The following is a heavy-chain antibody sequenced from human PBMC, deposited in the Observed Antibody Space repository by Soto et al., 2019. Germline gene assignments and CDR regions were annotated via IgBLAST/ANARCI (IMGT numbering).Heavy chain of an antibody. V-gene: IGHV3-30-3*01. Sequence: QVQLVESGGGVVQPGRSLRLSCAASGFTFSSYAMHWVRQAPGKGLEWVAAISYDGSNKYYADSVKGRFTISRDNSKNTLYLQMNSLRAEDTAVYYCARVRPDYDIWTGYDYWGQGTMVTVSS. CDR3: ARVRPDYDIWTGYDY. CDR1: GFTFSSYA. CDR2: ISYDGSNK. D-gene: IGHD3-9*01. J-gene: IGHJ4*02.